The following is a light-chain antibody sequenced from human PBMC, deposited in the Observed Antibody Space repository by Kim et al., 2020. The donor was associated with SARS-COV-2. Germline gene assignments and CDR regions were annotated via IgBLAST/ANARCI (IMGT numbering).Light chain of an antibody. J-gene: IGKJ4*01. CDR1: QGIRND. Sequence: ASVGDRVNITCRASQGIRNDLTWYQQKPGQAPKRLIYSASNLQTGVPSRFSGSGSGTEFTLTISNVQPEDFATYYCLQYTSHVLSFGGGTKVDIK. CDR3: LQYTSHVLS. V-gene: IGKV1-17*02. CDR2: SAS.